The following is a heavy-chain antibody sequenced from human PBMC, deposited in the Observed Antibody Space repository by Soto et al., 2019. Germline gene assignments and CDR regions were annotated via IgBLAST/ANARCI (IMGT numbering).Heavy chain of an antibody. Sequence: QVQLVQSGAEVKKPGASVKVSCKASGYTFTSYDINWVRQATGQGLEWMGWMNPNSGNTGYAQKFQGRVTMTRNTSISTAYMERSSLRSEDTALYYCARIRSNALWFGDLLYNWFDPWGQGTMVTVAS. V-gene: IGHV1-8*01. J-gene: IGHJ5*02. CDR1: GYTFTSYD. CDR3: ARIRSNALWFGDLLYNWFDP. D-gene: IGHD3-10*01. CDR2: MNPNSGNT.